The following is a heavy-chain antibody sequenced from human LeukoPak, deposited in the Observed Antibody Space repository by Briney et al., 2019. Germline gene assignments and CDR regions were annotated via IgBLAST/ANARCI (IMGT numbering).Heavy chain of an antibody. CDR2: IYYSGST. Sequence: PSETLSLTCTVSGGSISSYYWSWIRQPPGKGLEWIGYIYYSGSTNYNPSLKSRVTISVDTSKNQFSLKLSSVTAADTAVYYCARTSTVTTEENWFDPWGQGTLVTVSS. J-gene: IGHJ5*02. V-gene: IGHV4-59*01. CDR1: GGSISSYY. CDR3: ARTSTVTTEENWFDP. D-gene: IGHD4-17*01.